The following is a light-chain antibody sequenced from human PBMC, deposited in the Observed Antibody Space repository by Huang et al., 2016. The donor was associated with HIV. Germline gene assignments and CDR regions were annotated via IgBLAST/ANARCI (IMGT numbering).Light chain of an antibody. Sequence: DIQMTQSPSSLSASVGDRVTITCRASQTINNYLNWYHQKPGKAPNLLIYAASSLQSGVPSRFSGSGSGTEFTLTISSLQLEDFATYYCQQTYSAVTFGQGTKVEIK. J-gene: IGKJ1*01. V-gene: IGKV1-39*01. CDR2: AAS. CDR1: QTINNY. CDR3: QQTYSAVT.